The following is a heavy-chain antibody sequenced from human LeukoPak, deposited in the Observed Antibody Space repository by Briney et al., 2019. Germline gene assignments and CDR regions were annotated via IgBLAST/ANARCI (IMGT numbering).Heavy chain of an antibody. CDR1: GYSFTTYW. V-gene: IGHV5-51*01. J-gene: IGHJ4*02. D-gene: IGHD6-13*01. Sequence: GESLKTSCKGSGYSFTTYWIGWVRQMPGRGLDWMGIINPADSDTRYSPSFQGQVTISADNSISTAYLQWTSLRAPGTAMYYCARIGTYAEFDYWGQGSLVTVSS. CDR3: ARIGTYAEFDY. CDR2: INPADSDT.